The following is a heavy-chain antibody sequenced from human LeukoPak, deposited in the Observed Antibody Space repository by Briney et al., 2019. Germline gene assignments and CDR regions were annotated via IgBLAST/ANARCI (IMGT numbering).Heavy chain of an antibody. CDR1: GFTFSSYG. CDR2: IWYDGSNK. V-gene: IGHV3-33*01. D-gene: IGHD3-16*02. CDR3: ARGVSYYDYVWGCYRPHLFDP. Sequence: GRSLRLSCAASGFTFSSYGMHWVRQAPGKGLEWVAVIWYDGSNKYYADSVKGRFTISRDNSKNTLYLQMNSLRAEDTAVYYCARGVSYYDYVWGCYRPHLFDPWGQGTLVTVSS. J-gene: IGHJ5*02.